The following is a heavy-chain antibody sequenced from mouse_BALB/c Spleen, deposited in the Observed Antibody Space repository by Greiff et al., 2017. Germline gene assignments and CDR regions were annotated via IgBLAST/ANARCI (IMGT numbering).Heavy chain of an antibody. CDR1: GFSLTSYG. Sequence: VKLVESGPGLVAPSQSLSITCTVSGFSLTSYGVHWVRQPPGKGLEWLGVIWAGGSTNYNSALMSRLSISKDNSKSQVFLKMNSLQTDDTAMYYCARDALGRGTLLDYWGQGTTLTVSS. D-gene: IGHD4-1*01. J-gene: IGHJ2*01. CDR3: ARDALGRGTLLDY. V-gene: IGHV2-9*02. CDR2: IWAGGST.